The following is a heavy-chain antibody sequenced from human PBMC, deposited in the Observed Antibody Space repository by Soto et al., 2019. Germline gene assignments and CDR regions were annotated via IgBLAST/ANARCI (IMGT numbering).Heavy chain of an antibody. CDR1: GGSFSGYY. J-gene: IGHJ1*01. V-gene: IGHV4-34*01. CDR3: ARGHPPYPNRYFQH. CDR2: INHSGST. Sequence: SETLSLTCAVYGGSFSGYYWSWIRQPPGKGLEWIGEINHSGSTNYNPSLKSRVTISVDTSKNQFSLKLSSVTAADTAVYYCARGHPPYPNRYFQHWGQGTLVTVSS.